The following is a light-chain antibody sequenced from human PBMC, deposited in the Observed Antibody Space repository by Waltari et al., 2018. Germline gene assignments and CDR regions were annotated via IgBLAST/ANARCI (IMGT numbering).Light chain of an antibody. CDR1: SSDVGAYNY. J-gene: IGLJ1*01. Sequence: SALTQPASVSGSPGQSITISCSGTSSDVGAYNYVCWYQQHPGKAPKLIIYDVSVRPSGVSNRFSGSKSGNTASLTISGLHTEDEADYYCGTSTTTRNHVFGTGTKVTVL. V-gene: IGLV2-14*03. CDR2: DVS. CDR3: GTSTTTRNHV.